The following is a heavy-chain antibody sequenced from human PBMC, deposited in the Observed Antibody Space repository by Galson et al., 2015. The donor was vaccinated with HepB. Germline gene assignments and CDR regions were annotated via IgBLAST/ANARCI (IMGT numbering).Heavy chain of an antibody. J-gene: IGHJ4*02. D-gene: IGHD2-15*01. Sequence: SVKVSCKASGGTFSSYAISWVRQAPGQGLEWMGGIIPIFGTANYAQKFRGRVTITADESTSTAYMELSSLRSEDTAVYYCARELYCSGGSCYHGGYFDYWGQGTLVTVSS. V-gene: IGHV1-69*13. CDR2: IIPIFGTA. CDR1: GGTFSSYA. CDR3: ARELYCSGGSCYHGGYFDY.